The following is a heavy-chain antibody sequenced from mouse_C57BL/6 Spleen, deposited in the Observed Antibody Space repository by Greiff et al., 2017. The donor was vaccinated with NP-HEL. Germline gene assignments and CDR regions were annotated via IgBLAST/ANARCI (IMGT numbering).Heavy chain of an antibody. CDR2: INPYNGGT. V-gene: IGHV1-19*01. J-gene: IGHJ1*03. CDR3: ARPPYYYGSSPRYFDV. Sequence: VQLKESGPVLVKPGASVKMSCKASGYTFTDYYMNWVKQSHGKSLEWIGVINPYNGGTSYNQKFKGKATLTVDKSSSTAYMELNSLTSEDSAVYYCARPPYYYGSSPRYFDVWGTGTTVTVSS. CDR1: GYTFTDYY. D-gene: IGHD1-1*01.